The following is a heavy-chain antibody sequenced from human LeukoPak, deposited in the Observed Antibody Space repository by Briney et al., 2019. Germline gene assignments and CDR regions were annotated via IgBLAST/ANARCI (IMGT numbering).Heavy chain of an antibody. CDR1: GFTFSSYS. D-gene: IGHD5-18*01. V-gene: IGHV3-48*01. CDR3: ATDPGYGYSGAFDI. CDR2: ISSGSNTI. J-gene: IGHJ3*02. Sequence: GGSLRLSCAASGFTFSSYSMYWVRQAPGKGLEWVSYISSGSNTIYYADSVKGRFTISRDNAKNSLYLQMNSLRAEDAAVYYCATDPGYGYSGAFDIWGQGTMVTVSS.